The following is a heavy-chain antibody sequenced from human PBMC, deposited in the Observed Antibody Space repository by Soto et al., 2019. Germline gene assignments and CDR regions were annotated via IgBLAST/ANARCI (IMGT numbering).Heavy chain of an antibody. J-gene: IGHJ4*02. V-gene: IGHV1-69*12. CDR3: ARSPPMTGTTLPDY. CDR1: GGTFSSYA. CDR2: IIPIFGTA. Sequence: QVQLVQSGAEVKKPGSSVKVSCKASGGTFSSYAISWVRQAPGQGLEWMGGIIPIFGTANYAQKFQGRVTITADESTSTAYMELSSLRSEDTAVYYCARSPPMTGTTLPDYWGQGTLVTVSS. D-gene: IGHD1-7*01.